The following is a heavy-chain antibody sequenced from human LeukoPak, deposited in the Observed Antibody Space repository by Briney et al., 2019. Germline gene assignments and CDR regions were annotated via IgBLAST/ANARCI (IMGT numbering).Heavy chain of an antibody. CDR3: ARPVYSSGWFYLPIGD. V-gene: IGHV3-21*01. D-gene: IGHD6-19*01. Sequence: PGGSLRLSCAASGFTFSSYSMNWVRQAPGKGLEWVSSISSSSSYIYYADSVKGRFTIYRDNAKNSLYLQMNSLRAEDTAVYYCARPVYSSGWFYLPIGDWGQGTLVTVSS. CDR2: ISSSSSYI. J-gene: IGHJ4*02. CDR1: GFTFSSYS.